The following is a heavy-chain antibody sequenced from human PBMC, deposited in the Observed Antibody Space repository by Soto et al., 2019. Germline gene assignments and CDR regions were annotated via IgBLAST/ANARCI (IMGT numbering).Heavy chain of an antibody. CDR1: GGSFSGYY. V-gene: IGHV4-34*10. D-gene: IGHD3-10*01. CDR2: INHSGST. CDR3: ASPGGGYGSGSYWGKQGDAFDI. J-gene: IGHJ3*02. Sequence: SETLSLTCAVYGGSFSGYYWSWIRQPPGKGLEWIGEINHSGSTNYNPSLKSRVTMSVDTSKNQFSLKLSSVTAADTAVYYCASPGGGYGSGSYWGKQGDAFDIWGQGTMVTVSS.